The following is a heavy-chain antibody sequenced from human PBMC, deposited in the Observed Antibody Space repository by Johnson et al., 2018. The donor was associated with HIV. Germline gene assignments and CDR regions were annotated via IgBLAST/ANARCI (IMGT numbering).Heavy chain of an antibody. V-gene: IGHV3-30*04. CDR3: ARGDCSGGSCYSEGATDAFDI. CDR2: ISYDGSNK. Sequence: QVQLVESGGGVVQPGRSLRLSCAASGFTFSSYAMHWVRQAPGKGLEWVAVISYDGSNKYYVDSVKGRFTISRDNAKNTLYLQMNSLRAEDTAVYYCARGDCSGGSCYSEGATDAFDIWGQGTMVTVSS. J-gene: IGHJ3*02. D-gene: IGHD2-15*01. CDR1: GFTFSSYA.